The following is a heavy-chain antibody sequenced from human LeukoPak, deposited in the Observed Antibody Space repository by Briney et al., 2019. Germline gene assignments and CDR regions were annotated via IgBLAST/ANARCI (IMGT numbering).Heavy chain of an antibody. CDR1: GFIFSADG. D-gene: IGHD3-16*01. V-gene: IGHV3-30*02. CDR2: IRHDERKK. Sequence: GGSLRLSCAASGFIFSADGMRWVRQAPGKGLGWVAFIRHDERKKNYADSVKGRFTISRDNSKNTLFLHLTSLRAEDTAVYYFAKDFGVGGWCVDYEGQGTRATVSA. CDR3: AKDFGVGGWCVDY. J-gene: IGHJ4*02.